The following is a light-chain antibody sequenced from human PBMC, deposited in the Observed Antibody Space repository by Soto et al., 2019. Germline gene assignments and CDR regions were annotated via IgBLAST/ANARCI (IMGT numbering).Light chain of an antibody. CDR1: NIESEP. J-gene: IGLJ1*01. CDR3: QVWESGSENYV. Sequence: SYELTQPPSASVAPGQTATITCGGNNIESEPIHWYRQKPGQAPVLVVYDNSDRPSGIPERLSGSKSGNTATLTISRVEAGDEADYCCQVWESGSENYVFGTGTKATVL. CDR2: DNS. V-gene: IGLV3-21*02.